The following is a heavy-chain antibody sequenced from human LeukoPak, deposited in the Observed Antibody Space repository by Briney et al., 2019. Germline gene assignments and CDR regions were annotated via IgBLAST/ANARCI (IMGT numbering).Heavy chain of an antibody. Sequence: PGGSLRLSCAASDFTFNKDWMNWARQAPGKGLEWVASINHNGNVNYYVDSVKGRFTISRDNAKNTLYLQMNSLRAEDTAVYYCARDFAMENSGTFNSWGQGTLVTVSS. CDR2: INHNGNVN. J-gene: IGHJ5*01. CDR3: ARDFAMENSGTFNS. CDR1: DFTFNKDW. D-gene: IGHD6-13*01. V-gene: IGHV3-7*01.